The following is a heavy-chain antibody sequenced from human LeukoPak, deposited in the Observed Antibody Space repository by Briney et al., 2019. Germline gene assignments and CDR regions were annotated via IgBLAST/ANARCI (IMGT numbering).Heavy chain of an antibody. D-gene: IGHD2-8*01. V-gene: IGHV3-23*01. CDR1: GFTFSSYA. J-gene: IGHJ4*02. Sequence: GGSLRLSCAASGFTFSSYAMSWVRQAPGKGLEWVSAISGSGGSTYYADSVKGRFTISRDNSKNTLYLQMNSLRAEDTAVYYCAKAPLYCTNGVCYFDYWGQGTLVTVSS. CDR3: AKAPLYCTNGVCYFDY. CDR2: ISGSGGST.